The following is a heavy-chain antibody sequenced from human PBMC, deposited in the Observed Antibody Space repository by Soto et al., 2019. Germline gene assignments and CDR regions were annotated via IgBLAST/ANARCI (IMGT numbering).Heavy chain of an antibody. CDR2: TYYRSKWHN. J-gene: IGHJ4*02. CDR1: GDSVSSNSAA. V-gene: IGHV6-1*01. D-gene: IGHD1-26*01. CDR3: VKLAGGTADY. Sequence: SQTLSLTCDISGDSVSSNSAAWNWLRQSPSRGLEWLGRTYYRSKWHNDYAVSVKSRIRINPDTSKNQFSLQLNSVTPEDTAVYYCVKLAGGTADYWGQGNPVTVSS.